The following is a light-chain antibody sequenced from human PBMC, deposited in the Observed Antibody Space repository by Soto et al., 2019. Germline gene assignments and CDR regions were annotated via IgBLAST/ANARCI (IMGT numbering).Light chain of an antibody. V-gene: IGLV1-51*01. J-gene: IGLJ2*01. CDR2: DNH. CDR3: GTWDINLDTVV. Sequence: QSALTQPPSVSAAPGQRVTISCSGSSSNIGGNYVSWYQVVPRTAPKLLIYDNHKRHSGVPDRFSGSKSGTSATLGIADLHAGDWAHYYCGTWDINLDTVVFGGGTKLTVL. CDR1: SSNIGGNY.